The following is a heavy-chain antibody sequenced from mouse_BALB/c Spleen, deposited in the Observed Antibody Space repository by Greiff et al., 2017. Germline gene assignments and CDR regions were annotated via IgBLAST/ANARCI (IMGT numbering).Heavy chain of an antibody. Sequence: VQRVESGPGLVAPSQCLSITCTASGFSLTSYGVSWVRQPPGKGLEWLGVIWGDGSTNYHSALIYSLSISKDNSKSQVFLKLNRLQTDDTATYYGAKPEVEGDFDVWGEGTTVTVSS. CDR1: GFSLTSYG. J-gene: IGHJ1*01. CDR2: IWGDGST. CDR3: AKPEVEGDFDV. V-gene: IGHV2-3*01.